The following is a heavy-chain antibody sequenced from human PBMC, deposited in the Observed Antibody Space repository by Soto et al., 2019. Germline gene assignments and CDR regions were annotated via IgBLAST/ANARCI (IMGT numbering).Heavy chain of an antibody. CDR1: GGSISSSSSY. Sequence: QLQLEESGPGLVKPSETLSLTCTVSGGSISSSSSYWGWIRQPPGKGLEWIGSINYSGRTYYNPSLMSRITISVDTSKNQSSLKLTSVTAADTAMYFCAKTGFWSDYRVADYWGQGTLVTVSS. V-gene: IGHV4-39*01. D-gene: IGHD3-3*01. J-gene: IGHJ4*02. CDR2: INYSGRT. CDR3: AKTGFWSDYRVADY.